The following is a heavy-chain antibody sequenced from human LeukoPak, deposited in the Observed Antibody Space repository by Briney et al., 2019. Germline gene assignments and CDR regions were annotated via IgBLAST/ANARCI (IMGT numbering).Heavy chain of an antibody. J-gene: IGHJ3*02. D-gene: IGHD3-22*01. CDR2: INPNSGGT. Sequence: GASVKVSCKASGYTFTGYYMHWVRQAPGQGLEWMGWINPNSGGTNYAQKFQGRVTMTRDTSISTAYMELSRLRSDDTAVSYCAREMSDSSGYLDAFDIWGQGTMVTVSS. CDR3: AREMSDSSGYLDAFDI. V-gene: IGHV1-2*02. CDR1: GYTFTGYY.